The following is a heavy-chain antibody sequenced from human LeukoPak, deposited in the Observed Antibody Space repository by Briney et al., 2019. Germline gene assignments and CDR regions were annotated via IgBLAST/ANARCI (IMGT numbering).Heavy chain of an antibody. D-gene: IGHD2-2*01. CDR1: GYTFTSYG. J-gene: IGHJ4*02. Sequence: ASVKVSCKASGYTFTSYGISWVRQAPGQGLEWMGWISAYNGNTNYAQKLQGRVTMTTDTSTSTAYMELRSLRSDDTAVYYCATGYCSNTSCYQLDYWGQGTLVTVSS. CDR2: ISAYNGNT. V-gene: IGHV1-18*01. CDR3: ATGYCSNTSCYQLDY.